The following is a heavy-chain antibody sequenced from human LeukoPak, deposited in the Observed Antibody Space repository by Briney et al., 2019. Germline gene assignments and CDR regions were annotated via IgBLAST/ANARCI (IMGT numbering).Heavy chain of an antibody. V-gene: IGHV3-49*04. D-gene: IGHD3-16*01. Sequence: PGGSLRLSCTASGFTFGDYAMSWVRQAPGKGLEWVGFIRRKAYGGTTEYAASVKGRFTISRDDSKSIAYLQMNSLKTEDTAVYYCTREGEPSRLYYYYYYMDVGGKGTTVTVSS. CDR1: GFTFGDYA. J-gene: IGHJ6*03. CDR3: TREGEPSRLYYYYYYMDV. CDR2: IRRKAYGGTT.